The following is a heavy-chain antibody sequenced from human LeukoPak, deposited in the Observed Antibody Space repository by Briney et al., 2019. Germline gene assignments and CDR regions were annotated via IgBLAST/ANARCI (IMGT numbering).Heavy chain of an antibody. V-gene: IGHV3-23*01. CDR2: ISGSGGST. CDR1: GFTFSSYA. J-gene: IGHJ4*02. CDR3: AKEEYYYDSSGYPY. D-gene: IGHD3-22*01. Sequence: GGSLRLSCAACGFTFSSYAMSWVRHAPGKGLEWDSAISGSGGSTYYADSVKGRFTISRGNSKNTLYLQMNSLRAEDTAVYYCAKEEYYYDSSGYPYWGQGTLVTVSS.